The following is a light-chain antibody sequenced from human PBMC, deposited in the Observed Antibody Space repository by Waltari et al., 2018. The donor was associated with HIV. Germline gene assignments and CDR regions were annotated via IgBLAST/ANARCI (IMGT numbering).Light chain of an antibody. CDR1: KLGDRY. J-gene: IGLJ2*01. Sequence: SSELTQAPSVSVSPGQTASLTCSGDKLGDRYSSWYQQKPGQSPVLVIYQDTKRPSGISGRFSGSNSGNTATLTISGTQAMDEADYYCQVWDNSSAVVFGGGTKLTVL. V-gene: IGLV3-1*01. CDR3: QVWDNSSAVV. CDR2: QDT.